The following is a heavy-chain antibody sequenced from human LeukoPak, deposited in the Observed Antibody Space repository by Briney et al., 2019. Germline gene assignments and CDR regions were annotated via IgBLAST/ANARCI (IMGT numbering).Heavy chain of an antibody. V-gene: IGHV4-39*06. J-gene: IGHJ5*02. D-gene: IGHD3-9*01. Sequence: SETLSLTCTVPGGSISSSSYYWGWIRQPPGKGLEWMGSSYYSGSTYYNPSLKSRVPISVDTSQNHFPLKLSSVTAADTAMYYCARQNHDIGTNWFDPRGQGTLVTVSS. CDR2: SYYSGST. CDR3: ARQNHDIGTNWFDP. CDR1: GGSISSSSYY.